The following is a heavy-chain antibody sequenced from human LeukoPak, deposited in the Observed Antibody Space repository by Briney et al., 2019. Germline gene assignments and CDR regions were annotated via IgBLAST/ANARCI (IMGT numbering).Heavy chain of an antibody. CDR2: IIPIFGTA. CDR3: ASETYYYDSSGYYV. V-gene: IGHV1-69*13. CDR1: GGTFSSYA. Sequence: SVKVSCKASGGTFSSYAISWVRQAPGQGLEWMGGIIPIFGTANYAQKFQGRVTITAGESTSTAYMELSSLRAEDTAVYYCASETYYYDSSGYYVWGQGTTVTVSS. J-gene: IGHJ6*02. D-gene: IGHD3-22*01.